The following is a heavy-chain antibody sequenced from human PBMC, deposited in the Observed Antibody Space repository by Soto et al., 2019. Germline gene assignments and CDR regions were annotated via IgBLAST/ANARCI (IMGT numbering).Heavy chain of an antibody. D-gene: IGHD3-3*01. CDR1: GSTLTEFS. CDR2: FDPEDGET. V-gene: IGHV1-24*01. Sequence: GAPVKASSKVPGSTLTEFSTQSRRQASGKRHEWMGGFDPEDGETIYAQKCQGRVTMTEDTSTDTAYMELSSLRSEDTAVYYCATAKGGVDFWSGLYGMDVWGQGTTVTVSS. CDR3: ATAKGGVDFWSGLYGMDV. J-gene: IGHJ6*02.